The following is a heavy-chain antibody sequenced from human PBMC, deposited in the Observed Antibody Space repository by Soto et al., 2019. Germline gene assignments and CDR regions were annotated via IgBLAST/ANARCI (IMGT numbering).Heavy chain of an antibody. D-gene: IGHD3-3*01. CDR2: ICGGGGGI. J-gene: IGHJ4*02. CDR3: AKDRQPDGFWPFDH. CDR1: GFPFRTYT. V-gene: IGHV3-23*04. Sequence: EVQLVESGGGLFQPGGSLGPWFFASGFPFRTYTLSRSPQAPGKGLGWLSGICGGGGGIPYADSLKGRFTISRDNSRSTLYLQMNSLRSDDTAIYYCAKDRQPDGFWPFDHWGRGTLIVVSS.